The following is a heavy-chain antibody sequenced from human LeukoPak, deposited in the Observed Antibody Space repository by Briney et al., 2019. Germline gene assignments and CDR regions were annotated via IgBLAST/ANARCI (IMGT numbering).Heavy chain of an antibody. CDR3: AKGSKLVVITRDHYMAV. Sequence: GGSLRLSCAVSGFTFRSYAMKWVRQAPGKGLEWVSAITADGSSTHYTISVKGRFIISRDNSKNTLYLQMNSLRAGDTAVYYCAKGSKLVVITRDHYMAVWGKGTTVTISS. J-gene: IGHJ6*03. V-gene: IGHV3-23*01. CDR1: GFTFRSYA. D-gene: IGHD3-22*01. CDR2: ITADGSST.